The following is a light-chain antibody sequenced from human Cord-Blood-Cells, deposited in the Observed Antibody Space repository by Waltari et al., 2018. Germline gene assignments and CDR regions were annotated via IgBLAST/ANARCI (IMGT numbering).Light chain of an antibody. J-gene: IGLJ2*01. CDR3: CSYAGSSTVV. V-gene: IGLV2-23*01. Sequence: QSALTQPASVSGSPGQSITISCTGTSSDVGSYNLVSGYQQHPGQAPKLMIYEGSKRPSGVSNRFSGSKSGNTASLTISGLQAEDEADYYCCSYAGSSTVVFGGGTKLTVL. CDR1: SSDVGSYNL. CDR2: EGS.